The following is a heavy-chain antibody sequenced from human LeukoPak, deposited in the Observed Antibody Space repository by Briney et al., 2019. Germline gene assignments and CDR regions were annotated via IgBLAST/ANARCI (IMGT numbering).Heavy chain of an antibody. D-gene: IGHD3-10*01. CDR1: GFTFSSYA. CDR2: IRGSGGST. CDR3: AKECEQHYYKQ. V-gene: IGHV3-23*01. Sequence: GGSLRLSCAASGFTFSSYAMSWVRQAPGKGLEWVSAIRGSGGSTYYADSVKGRFTISRDNSKNTLYLQMNSLGAEDTAVYYCAKECEQHYYKQWGQGTLVTVSS. J-gene: IGHJ4*02.